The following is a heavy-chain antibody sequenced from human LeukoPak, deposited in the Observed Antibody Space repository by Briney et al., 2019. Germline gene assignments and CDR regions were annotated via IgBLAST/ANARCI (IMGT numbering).Heavy chain of an antibody. Sequence: GASVKVSCKASGFTFTSSAMQWVRQARGQRLEWIGWIVVGSGNTNYAQKFQERVTITRDMSTSTAYMELSSLRSEDTAVYYCAASYSGYDSLDCWGQGTLVTVSS. CDR1: GFTFTSSA. J-gene: IGHJ4*02. CDR2: IVVGSGNT. D-gene: IGHD5-12*01. V-gene: IGHV1-58*02. CDR3: AASYSGYDSLDC.